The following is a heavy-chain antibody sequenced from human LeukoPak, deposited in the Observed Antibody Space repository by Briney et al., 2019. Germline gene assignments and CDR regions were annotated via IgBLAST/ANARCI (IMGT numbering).Heavy chain of an antibody. Sequence: SETLSLTCAVYGGSFSGYYWSWIRQPPGKGLEWIGEINHSGSTNYNPSLKSRVTMSVDTSKNQFSLKLSSVTAADTAVYYCARGIGGWAMVRGVFDYWGQGTLVTVSS. CDR3: ARGIGGWAMVRGVFDY. J-gene: IGHJ4*02. CDR2: INHSGST. V-gene: IGHV4-34*01. CDR1: GGSFSGYY. D-gene: IGHD3-10*01.